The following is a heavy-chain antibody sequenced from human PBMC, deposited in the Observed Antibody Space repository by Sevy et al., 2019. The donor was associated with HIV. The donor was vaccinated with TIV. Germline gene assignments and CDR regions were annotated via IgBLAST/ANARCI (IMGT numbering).Heavy chain of an antibody. CDR1: GFTFSDYY. D-gene: IGHD3-22*01. J-gene: IGHJ5*02. V-gene: IGHV3-11*01. CDR3: AGGLRYYYDSSPFDP. CDR2: MSSSGSTI. Sequence: GGSLRLSCAASGFTFSDYYMSWIRQAPGKGLEWVSYMSSSGSTINYADSVKGRLTITRDNAKNSLYLQMNSLRAEDTAVYYCAGGLRYYYDSSPFDPWGQGTLVTVSS.